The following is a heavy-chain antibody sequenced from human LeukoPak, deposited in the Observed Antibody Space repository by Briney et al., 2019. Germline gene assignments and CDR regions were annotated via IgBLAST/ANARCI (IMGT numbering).Heavy chain of an antibody. CDR3: AKDLDDYYGSGSHPSFDP. J-gene: IGHJ5*02. CDR1: GYTFTSYD. CDR2: MNPNSGNT. D-gene: IGHD3-10*01. V-gene: IGHV1-8*01. Sequence: ASVKVSCKASGYTFTSYDINWVRQATGQGLEWMGWMNPNSGNTGYAQKFQGRVTMTRNTSISTAYMELSSLRSEDTAVYYCAKDLDDYYGSGSHPSFDPWGQGTLVTVSS.